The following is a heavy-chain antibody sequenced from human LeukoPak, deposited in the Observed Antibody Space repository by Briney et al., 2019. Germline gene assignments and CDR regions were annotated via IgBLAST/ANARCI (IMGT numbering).Heavy chain of an antibody. J-gene: IGHJ4*02. Sequence: GRSLRLSCAASGFTFSSYGMHWVHQAPGKGLEWVAVIWYDGSNKYYADSVKGRFTISRDNSKNTLYLQMNSLRAEDTAVYYCARAVGGGEYYFDYWGQGTLVTVSS. CDR3: ARAVGGGEYYFDY. CDR2: IWYDGSNK. V-gene: IGHV3-33*01. CDR1: GFTFSSYG. D-gene: IGHD3-10*01.